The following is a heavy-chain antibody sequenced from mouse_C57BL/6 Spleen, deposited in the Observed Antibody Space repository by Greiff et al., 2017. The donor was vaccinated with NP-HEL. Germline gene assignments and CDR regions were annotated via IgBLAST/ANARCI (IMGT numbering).Heavy chain of an antibody. V-gene: IGHV5-9*01. J-gene: IGHJ2*01. CDR3: ARNYGNYYFDY. D-gene: IGHD2-1*01. CDR1: GFTFSSYT. CDR2: ISGGGGNT. Sequence: EVQLVESGGGLVKPGGSLKLSCAASGFTFSSYTMSWVRQTPEKRLEWVATISGGGGNTYYPDSVKGRVTISRDNAKNTLYLQMSSLRSEDTALYYCARNYGNYYFDYWGQGTTLTVSS.